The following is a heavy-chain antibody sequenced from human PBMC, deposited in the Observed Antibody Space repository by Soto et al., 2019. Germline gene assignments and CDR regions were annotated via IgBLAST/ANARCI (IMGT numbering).Heavy chain of an antibody. CDR2: IYPGDSDT. V-gene: IGHV5-51*01. Sequence: PGESLKISCKGSGYTFTNNWVGWVRQMPGKGLEWMGIIYPGDSDTRYSPSFQGQVTISVDKSIATAYLQWSSLKASDTAMYYCQSRGEYHYRSGRDHGLDVWGQGTTVTVSS. D-gene: IGHD3-10*01. J-gene: IGHJ6*02. CDR3: QSRGEYHYRSGRDHGLDV. CDR1: GYTFTNNW.